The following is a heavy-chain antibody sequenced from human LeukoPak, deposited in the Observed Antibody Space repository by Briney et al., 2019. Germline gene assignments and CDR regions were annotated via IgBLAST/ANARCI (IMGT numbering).Heavy chain of an antibody. V-gene: IGHV4-30-2*02. CDR3: ARSKVTYYYDAGGYYYFDY. Sequence: SQTLSLTCAVSGGSISSGGYSWSWIRQPPGKGLEWIGYIYHSGSTYYNPSLKSRVTISVDRSKNQFSLKLSSVTAADTAVYYCARSKVTYYYDAGGYYYFDYWGQGALVTVSS. CDR2: IYHSGST. J-gene: IGHJ4*02. CDR1: GGSISSGGYS. D-gene: IGHD3-22*01.